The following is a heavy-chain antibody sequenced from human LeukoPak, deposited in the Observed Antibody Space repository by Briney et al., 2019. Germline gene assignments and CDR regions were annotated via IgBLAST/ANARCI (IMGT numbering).Heavy chain of an antibody. J-gene: IGHJ5*02. CDR2: IIPMFGTA. CDR1: GVTFSSYA. Sequence: ASVKVSCKTSGVTFSSYAITWVRQAPGQGPEWMGGIIPMFGTANYAQKFQGRVTISADKSTSTAFMELSSLGSDDTAVYYCARDVLDYYDRSGYVTWGQGTLVTVSS. CDR3: ARDVLDYYDRSGYVT. D-gene: IGHD3-22*01. V-gene: IGHV1-69*06.